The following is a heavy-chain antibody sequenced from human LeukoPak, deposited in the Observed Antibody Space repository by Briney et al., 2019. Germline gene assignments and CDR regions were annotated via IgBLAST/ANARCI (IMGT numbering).Heavy chain of an antibody. Sequence: GGSLKLSCAASGFTFSDYYMSWVRQAPGKGLEWVSAISGSGGSTYYADSVKGRFTISRDNSKNTLYLQMNSLRAEDTAVYYCAKKKDASSIFGVVIIASSFDYWGQGTLVTVSS. D-gene: IGHD3-3*01. CDR1: GFTFSDYY. CDR2: ISGSGGST. J-gene: IGHJ4*02. CDR3: AKKKDASSIFGVVIIASSFDY. V-gene: IGHV3-23*01.